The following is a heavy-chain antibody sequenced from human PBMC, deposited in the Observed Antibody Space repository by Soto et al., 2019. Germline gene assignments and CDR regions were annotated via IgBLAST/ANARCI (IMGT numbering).Heavy chain of an antibody. Sequence: EVQLVESGGGLVQPAGSLRLSCAASGIPVSSNYMTWVRQAPGKGLEWVSVLHSGGDTYYANSVKGRFTISRHDSTNTLFLQMNSRTAEDTAVYYCARDGPYYYASRMDVWGQGTTVTVSS. D-gene: IGHD3-10*01. J-gene: IGHJ6*02. CDR2: LHSGGDT. V-gene: IGHV3-53*04. CDR3: ARDGPYYYASRMDV. CDR1: GIPVSSNY.